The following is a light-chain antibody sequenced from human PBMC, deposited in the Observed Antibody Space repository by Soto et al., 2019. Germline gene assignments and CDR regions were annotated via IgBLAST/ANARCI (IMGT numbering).Light chain of an antibody. V-gene: IGKV3-15*01. CDR2: GAS. Sequence: ETVMTQSPATLSVPPGERATLSCRVSQSVDTKLAWYQHKPGQAPRLLIYGASTRATGIPARFSGSGSGTEFTLTISSLQSEDFAVYFCQQYNNWYTYGQGTKLEIK. CDR3: QQYNNWYT. J-gene: IGKJ2*01. CDR1: QSVDTK.